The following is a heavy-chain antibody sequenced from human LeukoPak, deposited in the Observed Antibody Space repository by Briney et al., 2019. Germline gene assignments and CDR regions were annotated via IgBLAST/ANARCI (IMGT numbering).Heavy chain of an antibody. J-gene: IGHJ5*01. Sequence: VASVKVSCKASGYTFTGYYLHWVRQTPGQGLEWMGWINPNSGVTKYVQKFQGRVTMTRDTSISTAYMELSRLRSDDSAVFYCARQADNNWFDSWGQGTLVTVSS. D-gene: IGHD2-15*01. CDR2: INPNSGVT. CDR3: ARQADNNWFDS. CDR1: GYTFTGYY. V-gene: IGHV1-2*02.